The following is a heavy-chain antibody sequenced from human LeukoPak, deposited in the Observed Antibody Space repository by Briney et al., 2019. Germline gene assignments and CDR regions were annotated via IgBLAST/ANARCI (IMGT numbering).Heavy chain of an antibody. CDR2: ISSRSGYM. Sequence: GESLRLSCAGSGFTFSSYSMNWVRQAPGKGLEWVSSISSRSGYMYYADSVKGRFTMSRDNAKNSLYLQMNSLRAEDSAVYYCGRDGSVYDSRTWKPIDYWSQGTLVTVSS. CDR1: GFTFSSYS. D-gene: IGHD6-13*01. V-gene: IGHV3-21*01. J-gene: IGHJ4*02. CDR3: GRDGSVYDSRTWKPIDY.